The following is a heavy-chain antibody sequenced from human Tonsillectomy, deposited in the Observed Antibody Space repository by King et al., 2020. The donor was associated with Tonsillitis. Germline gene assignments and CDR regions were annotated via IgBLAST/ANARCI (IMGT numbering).Heavy chain of an antibody. V-gene: IGHV1-8*01. CDR1: GYTFTSYD. J-gene: IGHJ6*02. CDR3: TRVLGYSRSSVDNNSSMDV. CDR2: MNSNSGNA. D-gene: IGHD6-6*01. Sequence: QLVQSGAEVKKPGASVEVSCKASGYTFTSYDIHWVRQATGQGLEWMGWMNSNSGNAGYAQKFQGRITMTRNNSISTVYMELSNLRSEDTAVYFCTRVLGYSRSSVDNNSSMDVWGQGTTVTVSS.